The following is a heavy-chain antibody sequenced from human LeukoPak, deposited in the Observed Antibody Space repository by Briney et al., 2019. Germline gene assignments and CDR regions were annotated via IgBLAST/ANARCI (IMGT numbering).Heavy chain of an antibody. D-gene: IGHD3-22*01. J-gene: IGHJ5*02. CDR1: GFTFSNYE. CDR3: ASTNYYDSSGFSNWFDP. Sequence: GGSLRLSCAAPGFTFSNYEMNWVRQAPGKGLEWVSYISSSGSIYYADSVKGRFTISRDNAKNSLYLQMNSLRAVDTAIYYCASTNYYDSSGFSNWFDPWGQGTLVTVSS. CDR2: ISSSGSI. V-gene: IGHV3-48*03.